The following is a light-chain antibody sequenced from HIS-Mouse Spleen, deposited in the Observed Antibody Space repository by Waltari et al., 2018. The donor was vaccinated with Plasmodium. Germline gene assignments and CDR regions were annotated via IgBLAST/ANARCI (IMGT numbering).Light chain of an antibody. CDR3: QQYYSYPLT. CDR1: QGISSY. CDR2: AAS. V-gene: IGKV1-8*01. Sequence: AIRMTQSPSSFSASTGDRVTINCRASQGISSYLAWYQQKPGKAPKLLIYAASTLQSGVPSRFSVSGSWTYFTLTISCLQSEDFATYYCQQYYSYPLTFGGGTQVEIK. J-gene: IGKJ4*01.